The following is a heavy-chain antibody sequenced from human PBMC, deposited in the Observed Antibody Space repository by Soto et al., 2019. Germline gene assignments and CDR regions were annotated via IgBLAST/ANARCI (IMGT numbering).Heavy chain of an antibody. CDR2: IKSKADGGTT. CDR3: GSGNFDY. J-gene: IGHJ4*02. D-gene: IGHD3-10*01. Sequence: PGGSLRLSCAASGFIFTNAWMSWVRQAPGKGLEWVGRIKSKADGGTTDYAVPVKGRFTISRDDSKNTLYLQMNSLKTEDTAVYYYGSGNFDYWGQGTLVTVSS. CDR1: GFIFTNAW. V-gene: IGHV3-15*07.